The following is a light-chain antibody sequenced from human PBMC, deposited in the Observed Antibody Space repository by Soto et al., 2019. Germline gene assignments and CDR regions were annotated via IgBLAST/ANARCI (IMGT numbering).Light chain of an antibody. J-gene: IGLJ3*02. Sequence: QSVLTQPPSVSGAPGQRVTISCTGGSSNLGADYDVHWYQHVPGTAPKLLIYADTNRPSGVPDRFSASKSATSASLAITGLQTGDEVDYYCQSYDSSLNAYVFGGGTKLTVL. CDR1: SSNLGADYD. V-gene: IGLV1-40*01. CDR3: QSYDSSLNAYV. CDR2: ADT.